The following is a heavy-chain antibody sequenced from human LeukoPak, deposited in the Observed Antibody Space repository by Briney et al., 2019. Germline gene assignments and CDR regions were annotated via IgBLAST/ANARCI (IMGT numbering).Heavy chain of an antibody. J-gene: IGHJ4*02. CDR1: GFTFSSYA. D-gene: IGHD1-26*01. CDR3: AKDPQWELPSPFDH. CDR2: ISYDGSNK. V-gene: IGHV3-30-3*01. Sequence: QPGGSLRLSCAASGFTFSSYAMHWVRQAPGKGLEWVAVISYDGSNKYYADSVKGRFSISRDNSKNTLYLLMNSLRAEDTAVYYCAKDPQWELPSPFDHWGQGTLVTVSS.